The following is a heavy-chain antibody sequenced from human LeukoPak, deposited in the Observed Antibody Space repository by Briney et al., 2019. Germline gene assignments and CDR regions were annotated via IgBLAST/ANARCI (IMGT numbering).Heavy chain of an antibody. CDR3: ARDRGGYSSSGFDP. V-gene: IGHV4-30-2*01. CDR1: GGSISSGGYS. Sequence: SETLSLTCAVSGGSISSGGYSWSWIRQPPGKGLEWIGYIYHSGSTHYNPSLKSRVTISVDTSKNQFSLKLSSVTAADTAVYYCARDRGGYSSSGFDPWGQGILVTVSS. D-gene: IGHD6-6*01. J-gene: IGHJ5*02. CDR2: IYHSGST.